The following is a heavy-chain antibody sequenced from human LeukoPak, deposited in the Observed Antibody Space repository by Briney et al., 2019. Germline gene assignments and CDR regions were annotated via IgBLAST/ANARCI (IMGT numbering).Heavy chain of an antibody. CDR1: GYTFTSYY. Sequence: EASVKVSCKASGYTFTSYYMHWVRQAPGQGLEWMGIINPSGGSTSYAQKFQGRVTMTRDTSTSTVYTELSSLRSEDTAVYYCARVQADSFRIGTFGYWGQGTLATVSS. CDR3: ARVQADSFRIGTFGY. J-gene: IGHJ4*02. V-gene: IGHV1-46*01. D-gene: IGHD2/OR15-2a*01. CDR2: INPSGGST.